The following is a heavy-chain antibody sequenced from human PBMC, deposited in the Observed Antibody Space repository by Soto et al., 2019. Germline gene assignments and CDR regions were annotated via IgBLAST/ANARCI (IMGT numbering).Heavy chain of an antibody. CDR2: VTANGGST. Sequence: GSLRLSCAATGFTFSVYAMTWVRQAPGKGLEWVSAVTANGGSTYSADSVKGRFTISRDNSKNTLFLQMNSLRAEDTAVYYCASLGVGEWANYYYYCGMDVWGQGTTVTDSS. D-gene: IGHD1-26*01. CDR1: GFTFSVYA. J-gene: IGHJ6*02. CDR3: ASLGVGEWANYYYYCGMDV. V-gene: IGHV3-23*01.